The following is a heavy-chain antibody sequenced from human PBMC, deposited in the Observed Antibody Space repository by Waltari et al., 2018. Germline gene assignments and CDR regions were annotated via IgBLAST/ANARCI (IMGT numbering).Heavy chain of an antibody. D-gene: IGHD2-21*01. CDR2: FYYSGST. CDR3: ARHQVYCGDDRCYPPFDH. J-gene: IGHJ4*02. CDR1: GGSISTKTSY. Sequence: QLQLQELGPGLVNPSETLLLTGTVSGGSISTKTSYWGWIRQPPGKGLEWIGSFYYSGSTYYNPSLKSRVHISVDSSKNQFSLKLNSVTAADTALYYCARHQVYCGDDRCYPPFDHWGQGTLVNVSS. V-gene: IGHV4-39*01.